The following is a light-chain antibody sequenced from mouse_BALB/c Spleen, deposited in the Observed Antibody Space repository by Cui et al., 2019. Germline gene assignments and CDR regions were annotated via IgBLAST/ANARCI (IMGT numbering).Light chain of an antibody. J-gene: IGKJ2*01. CDR2: YAS. CDR3: QQDYSTPYT. Sequence: SIVMTQTPTFLLVSAGDRVTITCKASQGMSKDIAWYQQKPGQAPRLLIYYASTRYTGGPDRFTGSGYGTEYTSSSSTVQAEDLVVYFCQQDYSTPYTFGGGTKLEIK. V-gene: IGKV6-32*01. CDR1: QGMSKD.